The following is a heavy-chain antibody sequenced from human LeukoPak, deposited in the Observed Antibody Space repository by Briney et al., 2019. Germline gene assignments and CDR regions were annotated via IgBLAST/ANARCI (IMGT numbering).Heavy chain of an antibody. CDR3: ARRGEARYCSGGSCPIDY. D-gene: IGHD2-15*01. CDR1: GGSISSYY. V-gene: IGHV4-59*08. Sequence: SEPLSLTCTVSGGSISSYYWSWIRQPPGKGLEWIGYIYYSGSTNYNPSLKSRVTISVDTSKNQFSLKLSSVTAADTAVYYCARRGEARYCSGGSCPIDYWGQGTLVTVSS. J-gene: IGHJ4*02. CDR2: IYYSGST.